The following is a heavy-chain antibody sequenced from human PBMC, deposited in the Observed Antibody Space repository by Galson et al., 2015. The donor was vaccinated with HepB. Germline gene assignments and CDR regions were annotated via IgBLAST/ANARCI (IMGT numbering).Heavy chain of an antibody. D-gene: IGHD4/OR15-4a*01. Sequence: SVKVSCKASGYTFIDFDMNWVRQAPGQGLEWMGWMNPSNTNTGYARKFQGRVTMTRDTSINTAYMTLSSLTSDDTAIYYCARGLRVQGNTYFFDFWGQGALVTGSS. CDR2: MNPSNTNT. J-gene: IGHJ4*02. V-gene: IGHV1-8*01. CDR3: ARGLRVQGNTYFFDF. CDR1: GYTFIDFD.